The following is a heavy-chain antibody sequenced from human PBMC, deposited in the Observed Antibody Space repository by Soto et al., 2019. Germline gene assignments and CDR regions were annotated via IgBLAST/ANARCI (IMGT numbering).Heavy chain of an antibody. J-gene: IGHJ6*02. CDR2: IYPGDSDT. Sequence: GESLKISCKGSGYSFTSYWIGWVRQMPGKCLEWMGIIYPGDSDTRYSPSFQGQVTISADKSISTAYLQWSSLKASDTAMYYCAGGGVRGVITRTRDYYGMDVWGQGTTVTVSS. CDR1: GYSFTSYW. V-gene: IGHV5-51*01. D-gene: IGHD3-10*01. CDR3: AGGGVRGVITRTRDYYGMDV.